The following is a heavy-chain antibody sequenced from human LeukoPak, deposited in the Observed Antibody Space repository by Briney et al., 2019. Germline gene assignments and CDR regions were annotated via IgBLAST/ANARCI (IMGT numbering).Heavy chain of an antibody. Sequence: GESLKISCNGSGYSFTSYWIGWVRQMPGKGLEWMGIIYPGDSDIRYSPSFQGQVTISADKSITTAYLQWSSLKASDTAMYYCVRHTDYWFDSWGQGTLVTVSS. D-gene: IGHD2-21*02. V-gene: IGHV5-51*01. CDR2: IYPGDSDI. J-gene: IGHJ5*01. CDR1: GYSFTSYW. CDR3: VRHTDYWFDS.